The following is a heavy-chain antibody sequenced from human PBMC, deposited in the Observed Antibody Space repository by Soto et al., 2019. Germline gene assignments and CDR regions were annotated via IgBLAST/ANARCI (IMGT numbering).Heavy chain of an antibody. Sequence: ASVKVSCKASGYTFTSYGIRWVRQAPGQGLEWMGWISAYNGNTNYAQKLQGRVTMTTDTSTSTAYMELRSLRSDDTAVYYCARSIAAGVDFAYWGQRTLVLVSS. V-gene: IGHV1-18*01. CDR3: ARSIAAGVDFAY. CDR2: ISAYNGNT. J-gene: IGHJ4*02. CDR1: GYTFTSYG. D-gene: IGHD6-13*01.